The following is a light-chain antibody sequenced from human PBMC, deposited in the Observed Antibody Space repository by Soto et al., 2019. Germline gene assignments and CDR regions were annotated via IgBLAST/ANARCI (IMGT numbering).Light chain of an antibody. CDR1: QRVLYSSNNKNY. J-gene: IGKJ1*01. Sequence: DIVMTQSPDSLAVSLGERATINCKSSQRVLYSSNNKNYLAWYQQKPGQPPKLLIYRASTRESGVPDRFSGSGSGTDFTLTISSLPAEDVAVYYCQQYYSTLPTFGQGTKVEIK. CDR2: RAS. V-gene: IGKV4-1*01. CDR3: QQYYSTLPT.